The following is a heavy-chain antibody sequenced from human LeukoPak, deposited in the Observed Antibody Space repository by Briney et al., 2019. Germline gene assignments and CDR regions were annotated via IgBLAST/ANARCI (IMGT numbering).Heavy chain of an antibody. CDR1: GGSISSYY. Sequence: PSETLSLTCTVSGGSISSYYWSWIRQPPGKGLEWIGYFYYSGSTNYNPSLKSRVTISVDTSKNQFSLKLSSVTAADTAVYYCARVYCGGDCYPGDAFDIWGQGTMVTVSS. CDR3: ARVYCGGDCYPGDAFDI. V-gene: IGHV4-59*01. CDR2: FYYSGST. D-gene: IGHD2-21*02. J-gene: IGHJ3*02.